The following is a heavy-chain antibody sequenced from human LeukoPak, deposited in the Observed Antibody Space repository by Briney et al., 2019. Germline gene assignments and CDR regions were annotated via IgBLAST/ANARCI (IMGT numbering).Heavy chain of an antibody. CDR1: GFTLSSPG. Sequence: VQPWGSLRLSRAASGFTLSSPGMHWVRQAPRKGLEWVAVIWYDGSDKYYADSVKGRFTISRDNSKNTLYLQMTSLRADDTAVYYCARDRVLHYFDYWGQGALVTVSS. V-gene: IGHV3-33*01. D-gene: IGHD3-16*01. CDR2: IWYDGSDK. J-gene: IGHJ4*02. CDR3: ARDRVLHYFDY.